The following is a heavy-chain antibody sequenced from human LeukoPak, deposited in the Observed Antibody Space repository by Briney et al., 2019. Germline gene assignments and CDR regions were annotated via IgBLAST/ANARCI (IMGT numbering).Heavy chain of an antibody. CDR2: IRYDGRNK. V-gene: IGHV3-30*02. CDR1: GFNFDDST. Sequence: GGSLRLSCAASGFNFDDSTMHWVRQPPGKGLEWVAFIRYDGRNKYYADSVKGRFTISRDNSKNTLYLQMNSLRAEDTAVYYCARGPIYDILTGWRKTHNAFDIWGQGTMVTVSS. D-gene: IGHD3-9*01. CDR3: ARGPIYDILTGWRKTHNAFDI. J-gene: IGHJ3*02.